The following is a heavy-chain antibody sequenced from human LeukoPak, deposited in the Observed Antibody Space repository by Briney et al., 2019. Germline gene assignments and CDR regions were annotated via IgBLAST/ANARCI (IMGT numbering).Heavy chain of an antibody. CDR1: GFTASASY. CDR3: ASGTQTYDFWSGYYTRVFGRNRGYYFDY. CDR2: IFSGGST. J-gene: IGHJ4*02. Sequence: GGSLRLSCEAAGFTASASYMNWVRQAPGKGLEWVSVIFSGGSTYYADSVKGRFTISRDNSKNTLYLQMNSLRAEDTAVYYCASGTQTYDFWSGYYTRVFGRNRGYYFDYWGQGTLVTVSS. D-gene: IGHD3-3*01. V-gene: IGHV3-53*01.